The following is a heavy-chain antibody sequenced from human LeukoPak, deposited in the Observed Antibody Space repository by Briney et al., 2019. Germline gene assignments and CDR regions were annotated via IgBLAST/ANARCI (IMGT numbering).Heavy chain of an antibody. CDR1: GYTFSNFG. J-gene: IGHJ4*02. V-gene: IGHV1-46*01. Sequence: VASVKVSCKASGYTFSNFGISWVRQAPGQGLEWMGIINPSGGSTSYAQKFQGRVTMTRDTSTSTVYMELSSLRSEDTAVYYCARDQFYFDYWGQGTLVTVSS. CDR3: ARDQFYFDY. CDR2: INPSGGST.